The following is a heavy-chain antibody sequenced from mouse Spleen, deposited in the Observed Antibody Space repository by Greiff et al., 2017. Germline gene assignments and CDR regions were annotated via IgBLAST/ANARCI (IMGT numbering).Heavy chain of an antibody. Sequence: QVQLQQSGAELVRPGTSVKLSCKASGYTFTSYWMHWVKQRPGQGLEWIGVIDPSDSYTNYNQKFKGKATLTVDTSSSTAYMQLSSLTSEDSAVYYCARAYYYGSSPYFDVWGAGTTVTVSS. CDR2: IDPSDSYT. V-gene: IGHV1-59*01. CDR3: ARAYYYGSSPYFDV. CDR1: GYTFTSYW. J-gene: IGHJ1*01. D-gene: IGHD1-1*01.